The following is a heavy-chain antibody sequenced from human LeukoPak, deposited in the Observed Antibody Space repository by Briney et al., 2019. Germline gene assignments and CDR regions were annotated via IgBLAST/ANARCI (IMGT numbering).Heavy chain of an antibody. Sequence: DSVKVSCKASGYTFTSNGISWERQAPGQGLEWMGWISAYNGNTNYAQKLQGRVTMTTDTSTSTAYMELRSLRSDDTAVYYCARGIVVVPAAIIEDYMDVWGKGTTVTVSS. J-gene: IGHJ6*03. CDR2: ISAYNGNT. CDR1: GYTFTSNG. CDR3: ARGIVVVPAAIIEDYMDV. D-gene: IGHD2-2*02. V-gene: IGHV1-18*01.